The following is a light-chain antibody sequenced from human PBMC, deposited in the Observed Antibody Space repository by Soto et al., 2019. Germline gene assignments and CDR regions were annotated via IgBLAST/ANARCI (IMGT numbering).Light chain of an antibody. V-gene: IGLV2-23*01. J-gene: IGLJ1*01. CDR3: CSYAGSSYV. Sequence: QSALAQPASVSGSPGQSITISCTGTSGDVGSYNLVSWYQQHPGKAPKLMIYEGSKRPSGVSNRFSGSKSGNTASLTISGLQAEDEADYYCCSYAGSSYVFXTGTKLTV. CDR1: SGDVGSYNL. CDR2: EGS.